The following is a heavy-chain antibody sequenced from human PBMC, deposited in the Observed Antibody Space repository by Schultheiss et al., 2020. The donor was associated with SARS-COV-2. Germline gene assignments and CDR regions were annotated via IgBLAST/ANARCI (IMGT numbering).Heavy chain of an antibody. V-gene: IGHV2-70*12. CDR1: GFSLSTSGMC. CDR2: IDWDDDK. D-gene: IGHD3-22*01. CDR3: AHAFCDSSGYYYMFDY. J-gene: IGHJ4*02. Sequence: SCPTLVQPTQTLTLTCTFSGFSLSTSGMCVSWIRQPPGKALEWLALIDWDDDKYYSTSLKTRLTISKDTSKNQVVLTMTNMDPVDTATYYCAHAFCDSSGYYYMFDYWGQGTLVTVSS.